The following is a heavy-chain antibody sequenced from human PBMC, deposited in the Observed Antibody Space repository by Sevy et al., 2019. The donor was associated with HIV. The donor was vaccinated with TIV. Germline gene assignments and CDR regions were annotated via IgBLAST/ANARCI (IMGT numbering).Heavy chain of an antibody. CDR1: GFTFSSYA. V-gene: IGHV3-23*01. CDR3: ALERLSSNVAEYFQN. J-gene: IGHJ1*01. Sequence: GGSLRLSCAASGFTFSSYAMSWVRQAPGKGLEWVSGISGSGDSTYYADSVKGRFTISRDNSKNYLYLQMNSLRAEDTAVYCCALERLSSNVAEYFQNWGQGTLVTVSS. CDR2: ISGSGDST. D-gene: IGHD1-1*01.